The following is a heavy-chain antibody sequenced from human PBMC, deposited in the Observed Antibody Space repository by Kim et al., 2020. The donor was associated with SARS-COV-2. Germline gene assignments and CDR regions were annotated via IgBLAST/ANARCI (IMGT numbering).Heavy chain of an antibody. CDR3: ARAGSGSYYSWFVP. CDR2: ISYDGSNK. D-gene: IGHD3-10*01. Sequence: GGSLRLSCAASGFTFSSYAMHWVRQAPGKGLEWVAVISYDGSNKYYADSVKGRFTISRDNSKNTLYLQMNSLRAEDTAVYYCARAGSGSYYSWFVPWGQG. V-gene: IGHV3-30*04. J-gene: IGHJ5*02. CDR1: GFTFSSYA.